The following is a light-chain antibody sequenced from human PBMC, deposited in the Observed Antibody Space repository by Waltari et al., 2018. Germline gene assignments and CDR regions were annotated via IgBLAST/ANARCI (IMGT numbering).Light chain of an antibody. CDR2: GAA. CDR1: QSVSSSY. V-gene: IGKV3-20*01. CDR3: QQYGFSTWS. Sequence: EIVWTQSQGTLSLSPGETATLSCRASQSVSSSYLAWYQQKPGQAPRLLIYGAASRATGIPDRFSGSGSVTDFTLTISRLEPEDFAVYYCQQYGFSTWSFGQGTKVEIK. J-gene: IGKJ1*01.